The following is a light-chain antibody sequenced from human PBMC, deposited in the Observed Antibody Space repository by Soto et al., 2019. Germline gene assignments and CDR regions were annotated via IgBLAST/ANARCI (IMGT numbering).Light chain of an antibody. CDR3: QQRSNWRIT. V-gene: IGKV3D-11*03. CDR2: DTS. CDR1: ESVSSN. Sequence: VVLTQSPAPLSLSPGERAALSCGSSESVSSNQLAWYQQKPGQAPRLIIYDTSKRATGIPARFSGSGSGTDFTLTISSLEPEDFAVYYCQQRSNWRITFGQGTRLEIK. J-gene: IGKJ5*01.